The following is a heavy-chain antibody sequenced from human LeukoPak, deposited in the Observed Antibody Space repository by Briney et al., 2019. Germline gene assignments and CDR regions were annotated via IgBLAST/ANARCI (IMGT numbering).Heavy chain of an antibody. Sequence: GGSLRLSCAASGFTFSGSGMHWIRQAPGKGLEWVTFIRYDGSNKYYTDSVKGRFTISRDNSKNTLYLQMDSLRAEDTAVYYCGRDYDFWSGYYSPTRGYFGYWGQGTLVTVSS. J-gene: IGHJ4*02. CDR1: GFTFSGSG. CDR2: IRYDGSNK. D-gene: IGHD3-3*01. V-gene: IGHV3-30*02. CDR3: GRDYDFWSGYYSPTRGYFGY.